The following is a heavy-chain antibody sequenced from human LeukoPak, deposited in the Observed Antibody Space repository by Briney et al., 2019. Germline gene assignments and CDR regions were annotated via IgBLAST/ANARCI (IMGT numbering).Heavy chain of an antibody. CDR3: ARRGDGGRSFDN. V-gene: IGHV3-53*01. CDR2: IYGGGNT. D-gene: IGHD2-15*01. CDR1: GFTVSGSY. Sequence: PGGSPRLSCAASGFTVSGSYMNWVRQAPGKGLEWVSLIYGGGNTYYADSVKGRFTISRDNSKNTLYLQMNSLRAEDTAVYYCARRGDGGRSFDNWGQGTLVTVSS. J-gene: IGHJ4*02.